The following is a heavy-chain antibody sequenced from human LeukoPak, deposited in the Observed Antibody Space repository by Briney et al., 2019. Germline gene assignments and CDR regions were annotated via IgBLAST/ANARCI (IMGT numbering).Heavy chain of an antibody. Sequence: SETLSLTCNVSGVSISSSSYYWGWIRQPPGKGLEWIGSIYSSGSTYYNSSLKSRVTISIDPSKNQVSLKMSSVTAADTAVYYCAKSGGYGLIDYWGQGTLVTVSS. CDR2: IYSSGST. D-gene: IGHD6-25*01. CDR1: GVSISSSSYY. V-gene: IGHV4-39*01. J-gene: IGHJ4*01. CDR3: AKSGGYGLIDY.